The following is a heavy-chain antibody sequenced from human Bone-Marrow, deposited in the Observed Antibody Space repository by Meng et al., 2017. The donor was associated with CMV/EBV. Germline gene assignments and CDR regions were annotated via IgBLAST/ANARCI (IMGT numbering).Heavy chain of an antibody. CDR1: GCSISSGDYY. D-gene: IGHD2-15*01. CDR2: IYCSGSA. Sequence: SETLSLTCTVSGCSISSGDYYWSWIRQPPGKGLEWIGYIYCSGSAYYNPSLKSRVTISVDTSKNQFSLKLSSVTAANTAVYYCARDRRWSTIGGSYYGRDVWGQGTTVTVSS. V-gene: IGHV4-30-4*08. CDR3: ARDRRWSTIGGSYYGRDV. J-gene: IGHJ6*02.